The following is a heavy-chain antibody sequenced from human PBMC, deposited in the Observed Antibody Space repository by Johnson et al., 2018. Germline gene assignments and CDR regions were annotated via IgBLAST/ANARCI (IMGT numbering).Heavy chain of an antibody. V-gene: IGHV3-30*18. Sequence: VQLVESGGGVVQPGRSLRLSCAASGFTFSSYGIHWVRQAPGKGLEWVAVISYDGSNKYYADSVKGRFTISRDTSKNTLYLQMNSLRAEDTAVYYCAKDWYSSSWYGHFQYWGQGTLVTVSS. J-gene: IGHJ1*01. CDR2: ISYDGSNK. CDR3: AKDWYSSSWYGHFQY. D-gene: IGHD6-13*01. CDR1: GFTFSSYG.